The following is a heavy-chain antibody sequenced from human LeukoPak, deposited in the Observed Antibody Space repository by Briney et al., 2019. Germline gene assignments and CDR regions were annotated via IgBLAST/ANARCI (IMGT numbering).Heavy chain of an antibody. J-gene: IGHJ2*01. CDR2: IYYSGST. V-gene: IGHV4-59*08. CDR3: ARQGGGFWYFDL. Sequence: PSETLSLTCTVSGGSISGYYWSWIRQPPGKGLEWIGYIYYSGSTNYNPSLKSRVTISVDTSKNQFSLKLSPVTAADTAVYYCARQGGGFWYFDLWGRGTLVTVSS. D-gene: IGHD6-25*01. CDR1: GGSISGYY.